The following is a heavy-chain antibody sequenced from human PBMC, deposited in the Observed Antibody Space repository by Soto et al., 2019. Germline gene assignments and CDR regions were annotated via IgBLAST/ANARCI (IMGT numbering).Heavy chain of an antibody. CDR2: IDPSDSYT. D-gene: IGHD2-8*01. CDR3: ARQTGVGYYYYGMDV. V-gene: IGHV5-10-1*01. CDR1: GYSFTSYW. J-gene: IGHJ6*02. Sequence: LKISCKGSGYSFTSYWISWVRQMPGKGLEWMGRIDPSDSYTNYSPSFQGHVTISADKSISTAYLQWSSLKASDTAMYYCARQTGVGYYYYGMDVWGQGTTVTVSS.